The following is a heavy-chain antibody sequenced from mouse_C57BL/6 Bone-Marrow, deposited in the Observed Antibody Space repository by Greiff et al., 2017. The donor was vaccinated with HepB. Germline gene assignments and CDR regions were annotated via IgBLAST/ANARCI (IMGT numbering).Heavy chain of an antibody. CDR3: ARDGSSYVRYAMDY. V-gene: IGHV1-69*01. CDR1: GYTFTSYW. CDR2: IDPSDSYT. D-gene: IGHD1-1*01. Sequence: VQLQQPGAELVMPGASVKLSCKASGYTFTSYWMHWVKQRPGQGLEWIGEIDPSDSYTNYNQKFKGKSTLTVDKSSSTAYMQLSSLTSEDSAVYYCARDGSSYVRYAMDYWGQGTSVTVSS. J-gene: IGHJ4*01.